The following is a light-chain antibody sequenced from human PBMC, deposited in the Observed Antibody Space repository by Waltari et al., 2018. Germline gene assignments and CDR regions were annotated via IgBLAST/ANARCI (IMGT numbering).Light chain of an antibody. J-gene: IGKJ1*01. V-gene: IGKV4-1*01. CDR3: QQYYAIPRT. Sequence: DIVMTQSPDSLAVSLGARATINCRSSQTVLYSSNNKNYLAWYQQRPGQPPKLLIYWASTRDSGVPDRFSGSGSGTDFTLTISSLLPEDVAVYYCQQYYAIPRTFGQGTKVEIK. CDR2: WAS. CDR1: QTVLYSSNNKNY.